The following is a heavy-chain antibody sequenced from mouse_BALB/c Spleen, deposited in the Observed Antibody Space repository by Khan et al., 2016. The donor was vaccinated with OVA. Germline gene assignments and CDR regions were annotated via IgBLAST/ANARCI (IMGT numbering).Heavy chain of an antibody. Sequence: VQLKESGGDLVKPGGSLKLSCAASGFSFSSYSMSWVRQTPDKRLEWVATISSGGDYTYYPDIVKGRFTISRDNAKNTLYLQMSSLKSEDTAMYYCESHLTGSFDYWGQGTLVTVSA. V-gene: IGHV5-6*01. J-gene: IGHJ3*01. CDR2: ISSGGDYT. CDR3: ESHLTGSFDY. CDR1: GFSFSSYS. D-gene: IGHD4-1*01.